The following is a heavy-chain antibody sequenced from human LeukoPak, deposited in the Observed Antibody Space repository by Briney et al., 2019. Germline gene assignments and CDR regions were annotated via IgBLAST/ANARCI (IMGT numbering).Heavy chain of an antibody. CDR3: AKLQDFYDNSGYSYFDN. CDR1: GFTFSNYA. D-gene: IGHD3-22*01. J-gene: IGHJ4*02. CDR2: ITGNALNT. Sequence: SGGSLRLSCAASGFTFSNYAVSWVRQAPGKGLEWVSSITGNALNTYQADFIKGRFTISRDDSKNTLYLHLSSLRVEDTAVYYCAKLQDFYDNSGYSYFDNWGQGTLVTVSS. V-gene: IGHV3-23*01.